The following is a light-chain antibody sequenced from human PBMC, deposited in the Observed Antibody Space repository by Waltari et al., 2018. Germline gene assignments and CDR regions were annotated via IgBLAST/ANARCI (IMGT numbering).Light chain of an antibody. Sequence: EIVMTQFPATLSVSPGDRATLSCRASQSVSSNLAWYQQKPGQAPRLLIYGASTRATGIPARFSGSGSGTEFTLIISSLQSEDFAVYYCQQYNNWPRGFGQGTKVEIK. V-gene: IGKV3-15*01. CDR3: QQYNNWPRG. J-gene: IGKJ1*01. CDR1: QSVSSN. CDR2: GAS.